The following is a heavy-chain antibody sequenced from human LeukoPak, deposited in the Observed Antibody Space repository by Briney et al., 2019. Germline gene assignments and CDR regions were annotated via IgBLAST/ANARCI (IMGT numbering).Heavy chain of an antibody. CDR3: ARENSGSYREFDY. Sequence: SETLSLTCTVSGGSISSYYWTWIRQPAGKGLEGIGRIYPSGSTNYNPSLKSRVTMSVDTSKNQFSLKLSSVTAADPAVYYCARENSGSYREFDYWGQGTLVTVSS. CDR1: GGSISSYY. J-gene: IGHJ4*02. CDR2: IYPSGST. D-gene: IGHD1-26*01. V-gene: IGHV4-4*07.